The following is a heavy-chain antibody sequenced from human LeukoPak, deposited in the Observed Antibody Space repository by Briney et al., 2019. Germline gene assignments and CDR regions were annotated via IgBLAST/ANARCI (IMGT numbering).Heavy chain of an antibody. J-gene: IGHJ3*02. CDR2: IYSSRST. D-gene: IGHD5-12*01. CDR1: GGSISSSH. Sequence: ETLSLTCTAPGGSISSSHWSWIRQPPRKQLQCIRFIYSSRSTNYNPSLKSRVTISLDTSKNQFSLRVSSVTSADTAVYYCARGNSGYDYAFDIWGQGTMVTVSS. V-gene: IGHV4-59*01. CDR3: ARGNSGYDYAFDI.